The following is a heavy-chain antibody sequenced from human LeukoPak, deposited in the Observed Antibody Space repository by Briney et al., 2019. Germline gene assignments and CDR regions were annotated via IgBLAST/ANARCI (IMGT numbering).Heavy chain of an antibody. CDR3: ARGVVVVVAATRGIFEAFDI. Sequence: PSQTLSLTCTVSGASISSGDYYWSWIRQPPGKGLEWIGYIYYSGSTYYNPSLKSRVTISVDTSKNQFSLKLSSLTAADTAVYYCARGVVVVVAATRGIFEAFDIWGQGTMVTVSS. CDR1: GASISSGDYY. J-gene: IGHJ3*02. CDR2: IYYSGST. V-gene: IGHV4-30-4*01. D-gene: IGHD2-15*01.